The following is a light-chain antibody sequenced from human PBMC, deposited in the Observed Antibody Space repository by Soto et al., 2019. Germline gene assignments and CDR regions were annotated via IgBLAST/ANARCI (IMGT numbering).Light chain of an antibody. V-gene: IGKV1-5*03. CDR3: QHYDTYPYT. J-gene: IGKJ2*01. Sequence: DIQVTQSPSTLSASVGDRVTITCRASQSISSWLAWYQQKPGRAPKLLIYKASSLESGVPSRFSGSGSGTEFTLTISSLQPDDFVTYYCQHYDTYPYTFGQGTKVDIK. CDR1: QSISSW. CDR2: KAS.